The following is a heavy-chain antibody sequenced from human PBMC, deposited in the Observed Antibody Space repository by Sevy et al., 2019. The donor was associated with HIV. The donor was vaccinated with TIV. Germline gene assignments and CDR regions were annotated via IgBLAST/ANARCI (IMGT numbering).Heavy chain of an antibody. V-gene: IGHV3-30*18. D-gene: IGHD2-15*01. J-gene: IGHJ4*02. CDR2: ISYDGSNK. Sequence: GGSLRLSCAASGFTFSTYCMHWVRQAPGKGLEWVAIISYDGSNKNYADSVKGRFTISRDNSKNTLYLQMNSLRAEDTVLYYCAKDLGYCSGGSCYSGGQFDYWGQRTLVTVSS. CDR1: GFTFSTYC. CDR3: AKDLGYCSGGSCYSGGQFDY.